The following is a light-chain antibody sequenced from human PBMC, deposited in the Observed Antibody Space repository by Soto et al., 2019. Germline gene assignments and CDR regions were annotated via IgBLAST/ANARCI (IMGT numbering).Light chain of an antibody. CDR2: GAS. Sequence: EIVLTQSPGTLSLSPGERATLSCRASQSVSSNYLAWYQQKPGQAPRLLIYGASSSATGIPDRFSGSGSGTDFTLTISRLEPEDFAVFYCQQYCSSPWTFGQGTKVEIK. CDR3: QQYCSSPWT. V-gene: IGKV3-20*01. CDR1: QSVSSNY. J-gene: IGKJ1*01.